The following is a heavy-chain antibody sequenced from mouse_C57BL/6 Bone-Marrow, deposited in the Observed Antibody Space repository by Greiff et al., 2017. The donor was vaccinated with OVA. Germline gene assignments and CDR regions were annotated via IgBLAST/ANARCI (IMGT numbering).Heavy chain of an antibody. V-gene: IGHV5-4*03. Sequence: DVMVVESGGGLVKPGGSLKLSCAASGFTFSSYAMSWVRQTPEKRLEWVATISDGGSYTYYPDNVKGRFTITRDNAKNNLYLQMSHLKSEDTAMYYCASGGCDAMDFWGQGTSVTVSS. J-gene: IGHJ4*01. CDR1: GFTFSSYA. CDR2: ISDGGSYT. CDR3: ASGGCDAMDF.